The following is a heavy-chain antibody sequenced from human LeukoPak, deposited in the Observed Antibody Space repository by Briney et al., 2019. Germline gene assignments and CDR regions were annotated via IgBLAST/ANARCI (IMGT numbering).Heavy chain of an antibody. D-gene: IGHD5-18*01. CDR3: ARGGGSGYSYG. CDR2: IYYSGST. CDR1: GGSISSYY. J-gene: IGHJ4*02. V-gene: IGHV4-59*01. Sequence: PSETLSLTCTVSGGSISSYYWSWIRQPPGKGLEWIGYIYYSGSTNYNPSLKSRVTISADASKNQFSLKLTSVTAADTAVYYCARGGGSGYSYGWGQGTLVTVSS.